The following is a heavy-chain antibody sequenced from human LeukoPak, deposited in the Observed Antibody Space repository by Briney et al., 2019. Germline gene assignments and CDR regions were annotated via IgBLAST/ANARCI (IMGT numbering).Heavy chain of an antibody. CDR2: ISSSSSYI. CDR3: ARDGCTSGKYYYYYYMDV. D-gene: IGHD6-25*01. V-gene: IGHV3-21*01. CDR1: GFTFSSYG. J-gene: IGHJ6*03. Sequence: PGGSLRLSCAASGFTFSSYGMNWLRQAPGKGLEWVSSISSSSSYIYNADSLKGRFTISRDNAKNSLYLQMNSLRAEDTAVYYCARDGCTSGKYYYYYYMDVWGKGTTVTVSS.